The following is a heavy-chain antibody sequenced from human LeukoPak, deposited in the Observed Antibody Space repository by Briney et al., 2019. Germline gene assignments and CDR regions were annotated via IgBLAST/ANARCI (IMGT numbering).Heavy chain of an antibody. CDR1: GGSISSYY. J-gene: IGHJ4*02. CDR3: ARYIWGSYPTFEDY. V-gene: IGHV4-59*01. D-gene: IGHD3-16*02. Sequence: SETLSLTCTVSGGSISSYYWSWIRQPPGKGLEWIGYISYSGSTNYNPSLKSRVTISVDTSKNQFSLKLNSVTAADTAVYYCARYIWGSYPTFEDYWGQGSLVTVSS. CDR2: ISYSGST.